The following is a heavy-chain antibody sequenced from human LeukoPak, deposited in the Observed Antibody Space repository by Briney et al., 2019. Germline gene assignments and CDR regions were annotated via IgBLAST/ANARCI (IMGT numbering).Heavy chain of an antibody. CDR2: IWSDGSEV. D-gene: IGHD2-15*01. J-gene: IGHJ4*02. Sequence: GGSLRLSCAASEFTFRSYGIHWVRQAPGKGLEWVAVIWSDGSEVSCAGSVKDRFTVSRDNSKDTVYLEMNSLRAEDTAIYFCAAGFCAGSNCYSFDYWGQGTLVTVSS. CDR3: AAGFCAGSNCYSFDY. CDR1: EFTFRSYG. V-gene: IGHV3-33*01.